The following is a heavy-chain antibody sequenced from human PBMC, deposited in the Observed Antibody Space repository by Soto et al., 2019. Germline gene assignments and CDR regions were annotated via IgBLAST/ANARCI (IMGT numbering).Heavy chain of an antibody. D-gene: IGHD3-10*01. CDR3: ARSLFRGVIIDY. CDR1: GYTFTGYY. Sequence: ASVKVSCKASGYTFTGYYMHWVRQAPGQGLEWMGWINPNSGGTNYAQKFQGWVTMTRDTSISTASMELSRLRSDDTAVYYCARSLFRGVIIDYWGQGALVTVS. V-gene: IGHV1-2*04. CDR2: INPNSGGT. J-gene: IGHJ4*02.